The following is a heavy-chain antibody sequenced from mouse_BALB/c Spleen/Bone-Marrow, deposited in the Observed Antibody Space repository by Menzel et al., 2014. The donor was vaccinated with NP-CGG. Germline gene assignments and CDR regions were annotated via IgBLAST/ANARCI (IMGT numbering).Heavy chain of an antibody. Sequence: SYWMHWVKQRPGQGLEWIGEINPNNGRTNYNEKFRNKATLTVDKSSSTAYMQLSSLTSEDSAVYYCARYYNWYFDVWGAGTTVTVSS. CDR3: ARYYNWYFDV. V-gene: IGHV1S81*02. CDR1: SYW. J-gene: IGHJ1*01. CDR2: INPNNGRT. D-gene: IGHD1-1*01.